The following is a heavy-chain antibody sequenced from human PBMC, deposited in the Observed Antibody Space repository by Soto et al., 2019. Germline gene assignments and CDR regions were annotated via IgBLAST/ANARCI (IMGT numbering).Heavy chain of an antibody. D-gene: IGHD2-21*02. CDR1: GLTFSNYP. J-gene: IGHJ4*02. Sequence: EVQLVESGGGLGQPGGSLRLSCTASGLTFSNYPFNWVRQAPGKGLEWLAFIGRTGTTMRYADSVKGRFTISRDNTKNSLYLQMNSLGDEDTAVYYCARWDCTDCSSTSFLGPFDHWGQGTLVTVSS. CDR2: IGRTGTTM. V-gene: IGHV3-48*02. CDR3: ARWDCTDCSSTSFLGPFDH.